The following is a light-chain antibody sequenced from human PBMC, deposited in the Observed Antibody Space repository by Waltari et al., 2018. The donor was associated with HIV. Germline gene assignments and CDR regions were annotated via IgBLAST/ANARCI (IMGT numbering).Light chain of an antibody. Sequence: IVMTQSPESLTVSLGERATINCKSSQRVFFGSNNKNYLAWYQQKPGQPPKLLFSWASTRESGVPDRFSVSGSGTDFTLTISSLRTEDVAVYYCQQFYNRPHTFGRGTKVEI. CDR2: WAS. V-gene: IGKV4-1*01. J-gene: IGKJ4*01. CDR3: QQFYNRPHT. CDR1: QRVFFGSNNKNY.